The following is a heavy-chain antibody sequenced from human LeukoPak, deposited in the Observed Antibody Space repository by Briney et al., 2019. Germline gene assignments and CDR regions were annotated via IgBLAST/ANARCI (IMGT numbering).Heavy chain of an antibody. CDR2: ISGSGGST. Sequence: PGGSLRLSCAASGFTFSSYAMSWVRQAPGKGLECVSAISGSGGSTYYADSVKGRFTISRDNSKNTLYLQMNSLRAEDTAVYYCATGEDYQYYFDYWGQGTLVTVSS. D-gene: IGHD3-10*01. V-gene: IGHV3-23*01. CDR1: GFTFSSYA. J-gene: IGHJ4*02. CDR3: ATGEDYQYYFDY.